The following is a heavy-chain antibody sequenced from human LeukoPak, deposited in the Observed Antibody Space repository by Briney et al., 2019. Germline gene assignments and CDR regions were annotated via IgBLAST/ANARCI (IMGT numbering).Heavy chain of an antibody. V-gene: IGHV3-30-3*01. J-gene: IGHJ4*02. D-gene: IGHD5-18*01. CDR1: GFTFSNYP. CDR2: ISYDGNSK. Sequence: GGSLRLSCAASGFTFSNYPMHWVRQAPGKGLEWVAIISYDGNSKYYADSVKGRFTISRDISKNTLYLQMNSLRTEDTAMYFCAHRDTAMVRVDYWGQGTLVTVSS. CDR3: AHRDTAMVRVDY.